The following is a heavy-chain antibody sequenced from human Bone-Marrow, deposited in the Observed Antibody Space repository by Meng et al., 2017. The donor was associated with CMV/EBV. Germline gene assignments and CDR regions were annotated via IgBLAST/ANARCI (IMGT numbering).Heavy chain of an antibody. D-gene: IGHD2-2*01. CDR2: ISSSGSTI. J-gene: IGHJ4*02. V-gene: IGHV3-48*03. CDR1: GFTFSSYE. CDR3: ARTTPVTAPGIFAY. Sequence: GESLKISCAASGFTFSSYEMNWVRQAPGKGLEWVSYISSSGSTIYYADSVKGRFTISRDNARSSLYLQMSSLRAEDTAVYYCARTTPVTAPGIFAYWGQGTPVTVAS.